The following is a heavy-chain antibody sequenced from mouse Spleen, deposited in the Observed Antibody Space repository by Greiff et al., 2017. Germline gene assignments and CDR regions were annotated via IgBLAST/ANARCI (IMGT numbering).Heavy chain of an antibody. CDR1: GYTFTDYY. Sequence: VQLKESGPVLVKPGASVKMSCKASGYTFTDYYMNWVKQSHGKSLEWIGVINPYNGGTSYNQKFKGKATLTVDKSSSTAYMELNSLTSEDSAVYYCAKLGRRDYFDYWGQGTTLTVSS. V-gene: IGHV1-19*01. J-gene: IGHJ2*01. CDR3: AKLGRRDYFDY. D-gene: IGHD4-1*01. CDR2: INPYNGGT.